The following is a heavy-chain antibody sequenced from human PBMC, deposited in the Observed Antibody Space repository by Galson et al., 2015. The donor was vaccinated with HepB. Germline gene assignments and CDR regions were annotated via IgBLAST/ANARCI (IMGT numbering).Heavy chain of an antibody. CDR1: GLTFSDYS. CDR2: ISSSSNTI. Sequence: SLRLSCAASGLTFSDYSMNWVRQAPGKGLEWVAYISSSSNTIYYADSVKGRFTISRDNAKKSLYLQMNTLRAEDTAVYYCAGPLRFLVPHGYWGQGTLVTVSS. J-gene: IGHJ4*02. D-gene: IGHD3-3*01. CDR3: AGPLRFLVPHGY. V-gene: IGHV3-48*04.